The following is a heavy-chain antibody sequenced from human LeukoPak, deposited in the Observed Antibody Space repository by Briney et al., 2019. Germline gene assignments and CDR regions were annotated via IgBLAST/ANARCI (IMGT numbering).Heavy chain of an antibody. Sequence: GGSLRLPCAASGFTFSTYWMHWVRQVPGKGLVWVSRINSDGSSTSYADSVKGRLTISRDNIKNTLYLQMNSLTAEDTAVYYCTRGDYSFDYWGQGTPVTVSS. CDR3: TRGDYSFDY. J-gene: IGHJ4*02. CDR1: GFTFSTYW. CDR2: INSDGSST. D-gene: IGHD2-21*01. V-gene: IGHV3-74*01.